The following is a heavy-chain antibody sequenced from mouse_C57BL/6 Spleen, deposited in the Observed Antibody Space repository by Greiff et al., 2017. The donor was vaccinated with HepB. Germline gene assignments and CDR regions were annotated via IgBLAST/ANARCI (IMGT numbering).Heavy chain of an antibody. CDR2: ISSGSSTI. V-gene: IGHV5-17*01. CDR1: GFTISDYG. Sequence: EVKVVESGGGLVKPGGSLKLSCAASGFTISDYGMHWVRQAPEKGLEWVAYISSGSSTIYYADTVKGRFTISRDNAKNTLFLQMTSLRSEDTAMYYCARRRIYYDYDHAMDYWGQGTSVTVSS. J-gene: IGHJ4*01. D-gene: IGHD2-4*01. CDR3: ARRRIYYDYDHAMDY.